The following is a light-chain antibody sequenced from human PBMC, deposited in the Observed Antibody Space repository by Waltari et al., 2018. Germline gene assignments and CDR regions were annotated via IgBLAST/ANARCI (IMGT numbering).Light chain of an antibody. J-gene: IGLJ2*01. CDR3: SSYAGSNTYVL. CDR2: EVS. V-gene: IGLV2-8*01. Sequence: QSALTQPPSASGSPGQSVTLSCTGTSSDAGGYNYVPWYQQHPGKVPKLVIFEVSKRPSGVPDRFSGSRSGNTASLTVSGLQAEDEADYYCSSYAGSNTYVLFGGGTKLTVL. CDR1: SSDAGGYNY.